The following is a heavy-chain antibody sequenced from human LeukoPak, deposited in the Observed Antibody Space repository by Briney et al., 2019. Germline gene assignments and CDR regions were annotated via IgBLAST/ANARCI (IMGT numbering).Heavy chain of an antibody. J-gene: IGHJ4*02. CDR2: IYPPDSGT. V-gene: IGHV5-51*01. Sequence: GESLQISCKASGYNFISYWIGWVRQMPGKGPEWMGIIYPPDSGTRYSPSFQGQVTMSVDNSISIAYLQWSSLKASDTAIYYCARQEAGAGPGIDYWGQGTQVTVSS. CDR3: ARQEAGAGPGIDY. CDR1: GYNFISYW. D-gene: IGHD6-19*01.